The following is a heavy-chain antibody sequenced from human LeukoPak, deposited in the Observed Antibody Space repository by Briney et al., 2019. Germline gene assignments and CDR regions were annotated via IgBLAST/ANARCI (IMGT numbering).Heavy chain of an antibody. D-gene: IGHD3-9*01. V-gene: IGHV1-69*05. CDR1: GGTFSSYA. CDR2: IIPIFGTA. Sequence: ASVKVSCKASGGTFSSYAISWVRQAPGQGLEWMGGIIPIFGTANYAQKFQGRVTITTDESTSTAYMELGSLRSEDTAVYYCARDSYDILTGYFQDAWFDPWGQGTLVTVSS. CDR3: ARDSYDILTGYFQDAWFDP. J-gene: IGHJ5*02.